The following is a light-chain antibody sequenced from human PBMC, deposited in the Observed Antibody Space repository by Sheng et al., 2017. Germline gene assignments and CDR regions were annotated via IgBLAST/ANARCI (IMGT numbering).Light chain of an antibody. J-gene: IGLJ1*01. Sequence: SYELTQPSSVSVSPGQTASITCSGDKLGDKYACWYQQKPGQSPVXVIYQDSKRPSGIPERFSGSNSGNTATLTISGTQAMDEADYYCQAWDSSTASHVFGTGTKVTVL. CDR1: KLGDKY. CDR2: QDS. V-gene: IGLV3-1*01. CDR3: QAWDSSTASHV.